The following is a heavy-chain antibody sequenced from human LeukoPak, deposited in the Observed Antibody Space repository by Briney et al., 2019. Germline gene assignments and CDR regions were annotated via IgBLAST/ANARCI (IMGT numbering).Heavy chain of an antibody. J-gene: IGHJ4*02. CDR2: IYYSGST. CDR3: ASSLADMDPNVFDY. V-gene: IGHV4-59*01. CDR1: GGSISSYY. D-gene: IGHD3-9*01. Sequence: PSETLSLTCTVSGGSISSYYWSWIQQPPGKGLEWIGYIYYSGSTNYNPSLKSRVTISVDTSKNQFSLKLSSVTAADTAVYYCASSLADMDPNVFDYWGQGTLVTVSS.